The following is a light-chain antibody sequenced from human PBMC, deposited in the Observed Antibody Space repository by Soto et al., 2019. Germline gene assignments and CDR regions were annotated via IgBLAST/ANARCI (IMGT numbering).Light chain of an antibody. Sequence: QSVLTQPASVSGSLGQSITLSCSGTSSDVGAYNYVSWYQQYPGKAPKLMIYHVTDRPSGVSNRFSGSKSGNTASLTISGLQAEDEADYYCCSYTTSNTFVFGTGTKVTVL. CDR1: SSDVGAYNY. CDR3: CSYTTSNTFV. CDR2: HVT. J-gene: IGLJ1*01. V-gene: IGLV2-14*01.